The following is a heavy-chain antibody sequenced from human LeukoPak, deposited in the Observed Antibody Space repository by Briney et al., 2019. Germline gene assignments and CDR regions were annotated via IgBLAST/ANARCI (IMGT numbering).Heavy chain of an antibody. CDR3: ARGSVEWYIFDH. D-gene: IGHD3-3*01. V-gene: IGHV3-74*01. CDR2: TNRDGSTT. Sequence: PGGSLRLSCAASGFTFSSYWMHWVRQAPGKGPVWVACTNRDGSTTAYPDSVKGRFTNSQDHATNTLYLRMNSRRVEDTAVYYWARGSVEWYIFDHWERGPGVSVSS. CDR1: GFTFSSYW. J-gene: IGHJ4*02.